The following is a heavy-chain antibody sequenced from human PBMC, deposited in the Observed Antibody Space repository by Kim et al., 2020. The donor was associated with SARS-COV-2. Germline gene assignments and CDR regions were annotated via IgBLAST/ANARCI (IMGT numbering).Heavy chain of an antibody. CDR3: ARDGGVGGSTAFDI. J-gene: IGHJ3*02. D-gene: IGHD1-26*01. CDR1: GITLSDHH. CDR2: TRNKAKSHTT. V-gene: IGHV3-72*01. Sequence: GGSLRLSCAASGITLSDHHMDWVRQAPGKGLEWIGRTRNKAKSHTTEYAASVKGRFTISREDSKNSVFLQMNSLRTEDTAVYYCARDGGVGGSTAFDIWGQGTAVTVSS.